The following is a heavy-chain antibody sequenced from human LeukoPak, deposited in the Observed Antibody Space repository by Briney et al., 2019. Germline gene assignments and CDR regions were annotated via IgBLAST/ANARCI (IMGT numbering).Heavy chain of an antibody. D-gene: IGHD6-13*01. Sequence: SQTLSLTCAISEYSVSSNSAAWNWIRQSPSRGLEWLGRTYYRSKWYYDYAVSVKSRITINPDTSKNQFSLQLNSVTPVDTAVYYCARGPQLVDYYYIDVWGKGTTVTVSS. J-gene: IGHJ6*03. CDR1: EYSVSSNSAA. V-gene: IGHV6-1*01. CDR2: TYYRSKWYY. CDR3: ARGPQLVDYYYIDV.